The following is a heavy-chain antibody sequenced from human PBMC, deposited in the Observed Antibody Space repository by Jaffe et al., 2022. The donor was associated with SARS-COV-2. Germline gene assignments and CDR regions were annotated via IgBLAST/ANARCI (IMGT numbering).Heavy chain of an antibody. CDR1: GYTFTSHE. D-gene: IGHD1-1*01. J-gene: IGHJ5*02. CDR2: INPNSGNT. V-gene: IGHV1-8*01. CDR3: ARAWTPWVEVDKSSWFHP. Sequence: QVQLVQSGTEVKKPGASVKVSCKASGYTFTSHEINWVRQATGQGLEWMGWINPNSGNTGYAQRFQDRVTMTSDPSMSTAYMELRSLTSEDTAVYFCARAWTPWVEVDKSSWFHPWGQGTLVTVSS.